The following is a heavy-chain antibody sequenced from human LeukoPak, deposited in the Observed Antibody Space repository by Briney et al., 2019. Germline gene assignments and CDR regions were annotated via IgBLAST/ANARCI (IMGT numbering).Heavy chain of an antibody. CDR1: GASISSSSSY. J-gene: IGHJ4*02. V-gene: IGHV4-39*01. CDR2: ISYSGST. D-gene: IGHD6-6*01. Sequence: SETLSLTCTVSGASISSSSSYWGWIRQPPGKGLEWIGSISYSGSTYYNPSLKSRVTISVDTSKNQFSLELSSVTAADTAVYYCARTTDASITAHWGQGTLVTVSS. CDR3: ARTTDASITAH.